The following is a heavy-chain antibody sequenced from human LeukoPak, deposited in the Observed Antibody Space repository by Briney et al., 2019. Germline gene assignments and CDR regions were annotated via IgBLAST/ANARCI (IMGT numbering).Heavy chain of an antibody. Sequence: GGSLRLSCAASGFTFTNYAMSWVRQAPGRGLEWVSNISPGGSTNYADSVKGRFTISRDNYKKTMYLQMNSLKAEDTAVYYCAKRSGSGGPFDYWGQGILVTVSS. J-gene: IGHJ4*02. CDR3: AKRSGSGGPFDY. D-gene: IGHD3-10*01. CDR2: ISPGGST. V-gene: IGHV3-23*01. CDR1: GFTFTNYA.